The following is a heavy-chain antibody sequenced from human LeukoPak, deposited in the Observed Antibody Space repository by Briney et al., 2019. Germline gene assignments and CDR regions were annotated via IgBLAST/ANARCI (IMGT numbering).Heavy chain of an antibody. J-gene: IGHJ3*02. Sequence: GGSLRLSCAASGFTFTNAWMSWVRQAPGKGLEGVGRIKSESDGWTTDYAAPVKGRFTISRDDSKNTLYLQMNSLKTEDTAVYYCARDMVITDFRPKNDAFDIWGQGTMVTVSS. V-gene: IGHV3-15*01. D-gene: IGHD2/OR15-2a*01. CDR3: ARDMVITDFRPKNDAFDI. CDR2: IKSESDGWTT. CDR1: GFTFTNAW.